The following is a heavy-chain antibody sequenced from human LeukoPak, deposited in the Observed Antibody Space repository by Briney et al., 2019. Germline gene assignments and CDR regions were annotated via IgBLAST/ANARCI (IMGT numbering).Heavy chain of an antibody. CDR3: AGEIRSSGYNAFDI. CDR2: INPNSGGT. V-gene: IGHV1-2*04. D-gene: IGHD3-22*01. CDR1: GYTFTGYY. J-gene: IGHJ3*02. Sequence: ASVKVSCKASGYTFTGYYMHWVRQAPGQGLEWMGWINPNSGGTNYAQKFQGWVTMTRDTSISTAYMELSRLRSDDTAVYYCAGEIRSSGYNAFDIWGQGTMVTVSS.